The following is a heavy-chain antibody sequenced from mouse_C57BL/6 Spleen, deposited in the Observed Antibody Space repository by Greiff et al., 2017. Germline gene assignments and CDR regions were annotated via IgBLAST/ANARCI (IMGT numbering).Heavy chain of an antibody. CDR2: MYPRCGNT. Sequence: QVQLPQSGAELARPGASVKLPCKASGYTFQRYGIRWVKQSTGQGLEWIGEMYPRCGNTYYKETLKGKATLTSDKFSSTAYMELRSLTSEDSSVYFCARGGSNYDAMDYWGQGTSVTVSS. CDR1: GYTFQRYG. D-gene: IGHD2-5*01. CDR3: ARGGSNYDAMDY. V-gene: IGHV1-81*01. J-gene: IGHJ4*01.